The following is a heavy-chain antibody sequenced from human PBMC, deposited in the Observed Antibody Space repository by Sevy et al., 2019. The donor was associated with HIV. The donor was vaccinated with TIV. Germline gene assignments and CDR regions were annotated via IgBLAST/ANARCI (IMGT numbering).Heavy chain of an antibody. Sequence: SETLSLTCTVSGASIDSSSYYWGWIRQPPGKGLEWIGTIYYTGKTYYVPSLKSRVTISADMSNNQFSLRLRSVTAADTVVYYCARRTAETTTSGWFDPWGQGTLVTVSS. CDR1: GASIDSSSYY. V-gene: IGHV4-39*01. D-gene: IGHD4-17*01. J-gene: IGHJ5*02. CDR3: ARRTAETTTSGWFDP. CDR2: IYYTGKT.